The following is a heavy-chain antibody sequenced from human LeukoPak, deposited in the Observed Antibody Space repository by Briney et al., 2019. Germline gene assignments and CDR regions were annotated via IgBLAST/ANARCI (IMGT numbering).Heavy chain of an antibody. CDR3: AKDPYRYYYYYYGMDV. CDR2: ISGSGGST. Sequence: GGSLRLSCAASGFTFSSYAMSWVRQAPGKGLEWVSTISGSGGSTYYADSVKGRFTVSRDSSKNTVCLQMNSLRAEDTAVYYCAKDPYRYYYYYYGMDVWGQGTTVTVSS. V-gene: IGHV3-23*01. D-gene: IGHD1-26*01. CDR1: GFTFSSYA. J-gene: IGHJ6*02.